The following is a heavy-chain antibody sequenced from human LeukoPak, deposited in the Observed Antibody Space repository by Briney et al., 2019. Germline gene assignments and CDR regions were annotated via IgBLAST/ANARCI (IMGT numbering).Heavy chain of an antibody. CDR3: ARWLITMMAKNAFDI. J-gene: IGHJ3*02. V-gene: IGHV1-18*01. D-gene: IGHD3-22*01. CDR1: GYTFTSYG. CDR2: ISADNGNT. Sequence: ASVKVSCKASGYTFTSYGISWVRQAPGQGLEGMGWISADNGNTIYAQKIQGRVTMTTDTSTSTVYMELRSLRSDDTAVYYCARWLITMMAKNAFDIWGQGTMVTVSS.